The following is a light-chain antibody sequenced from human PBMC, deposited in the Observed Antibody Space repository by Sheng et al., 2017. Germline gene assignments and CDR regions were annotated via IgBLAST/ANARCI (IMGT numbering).Light chain of an antibody. CDR3: QQRDNWPPLT. CDR2: DTS. J-gene: IGKJ4*01. Sequence: EVVLTQSPATLSLSPGERATLSCRASQSVSSSYLAWYQQKPGQAPRLLIYDTSNRASGVPARFSGSGSGTDFTLTISGLEPEDSAVYYCQQRDNWPPLTFGGGTKVEIK. CDR1: QSVSSSY. V-gene: IGKV3D-20*02.